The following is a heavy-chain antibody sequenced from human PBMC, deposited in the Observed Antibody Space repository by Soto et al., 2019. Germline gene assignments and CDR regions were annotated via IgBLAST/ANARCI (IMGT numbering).Heavy chain of an antibody. Sequence: GGSLRLSCAASGFTFSSYAMSWVRQAPGKGLEWVSAISGSGGSTYYADSVKGRFTISRDNSKNTLYLQMNSLRAEDTAVYFCATDRRGPMIVVVLDAFDIWGQGTMVTVSS. CDR3: ATDRRGPMIVVVLDAFDI. J-gene: IGHJ3*02. V-gene: IGHV3-23*01. D-gene: IGHD3-22*01. CDR2: ISGSGGST. CDR1: GFTFSSYA.